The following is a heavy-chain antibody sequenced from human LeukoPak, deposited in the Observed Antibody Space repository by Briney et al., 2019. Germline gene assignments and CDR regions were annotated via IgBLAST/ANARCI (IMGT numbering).Heavy chain of an antibody. D-gene: IGHD3-10*01. CDR2: INHSGST. CDR1: GGSFSGYY. Sequence: SETLSLTCAVYGGSFSGYYWSWIRQPPGKGLEWIGEINHSGSTNYNPSLKSRVTILVDTSKNQFSLELSSVTAADTAVYYCARDVGYGSGSYSYGYWGQGTLVTVSS. CDR3: ARDVGYGSGSYSYGY. J-gene: IGHJ4*02. V-gene: IGHV4-34*01.